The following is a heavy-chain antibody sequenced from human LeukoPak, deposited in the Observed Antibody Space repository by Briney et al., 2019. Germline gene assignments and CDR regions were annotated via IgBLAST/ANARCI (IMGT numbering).Heavy chain of an antibody. CDR2: IYYSGTT. D-gene: IGHD3-10*01. J-gene: IGHJ5*01. CDR3: ARQPKSCAPGIFITGKACWFDS. Sequence: PSETLSLTCSVSDGSISSGYYYWAWIRQPPGKGPEWIGSIYYSGTTYPNSSLKSRVTISVDTSKNQFSLKLSSVTAADTAVYYCARQPKSCAPGIFITGKACWFDSWGQGTLVTVSP. V-gene: IGHV4-39*01. CDR1: DGSISSGYYY.